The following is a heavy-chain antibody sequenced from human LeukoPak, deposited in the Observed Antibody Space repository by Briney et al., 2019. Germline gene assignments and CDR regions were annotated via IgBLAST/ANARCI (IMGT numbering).Heavy chain of an antibody. D-gene: IGHD3-16*01. Sequence: PGGSLRLSSAASEFTFRSYEMNWVRQAPGKGLEWISYISNSDTTIDYADSVKGRFTISRDNAKNSLYLQMNSLRVEDTAVYYCARGLGGYYAMDVWGQGTTVTVSS. CDR3: ARGLGGYYAMDV. J-gene: IGHJ6*02. CDR2: ISNSDTTI. CDR1: EFTFRSYE. V-gene: IGHV3-48*03.